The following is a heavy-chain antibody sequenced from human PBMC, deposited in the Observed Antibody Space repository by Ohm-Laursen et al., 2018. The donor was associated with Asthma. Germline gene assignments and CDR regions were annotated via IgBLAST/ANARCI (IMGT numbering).Heavy chain of an antibody. D-gene: IGHD3-10*01. CDR1: GFTFRSYA. CDR2: IWYDGSNK. V-gene: IGHV3-33*08. Sequence: SLRLSCTASGFTFRSYAMHWVRQAPGKGLEWVAVIWYDGSNKYYADSVKGRFTISRDNSKNTLYLQMNSLRAEDTAVYYCASLISGSGSYNDYWGQGTLVTVSS. J-gene: IGHJ4*02. CDR3: ASLISGSGSYNDY.